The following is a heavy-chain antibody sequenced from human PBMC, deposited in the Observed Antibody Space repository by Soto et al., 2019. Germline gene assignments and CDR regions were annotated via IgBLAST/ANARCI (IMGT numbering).Heavy chain of an antibody. V-gene: IGHV4-34*01. CDR2: INHSGST. CDR3: ARQAGYYYDSSGYPLTYYFDY. J-gene: IGHJ4*02. CDR1: GGSFSGNY. Sequence: SETLSLTCAVYGGSFSGNYWSWIRQPPGKGLEWIGEINHSGSTNYNPSLKSRVTISVDTSKNQFSLKLSSVTAADTAVYYCARQAGYYYDSSGYPLTYYFDYWGQGTLVTVSS. D-gene: IGHD3-22*01.